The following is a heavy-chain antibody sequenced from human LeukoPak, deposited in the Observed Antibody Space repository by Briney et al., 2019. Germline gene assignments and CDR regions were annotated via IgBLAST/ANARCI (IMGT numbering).Heavy chain of an antibody. CDR2: INHSGST. CDR3: ARAGDLSFDY. CDR1: GGSFSGYY. Sequence: PSETLSLTCAVYGGSFSGYYWSWIRQPPGKGLEWIGEINHSGSTNYNPSLKSRVTISVDTSKNRFSLQLSSVTAADTAVYYCARAGDLSFDYWGQGTLVTVSS. V-gene: IGHV4-34*01. J-gene: IGHJ4*02. D-gene: IGHD4-17*01.